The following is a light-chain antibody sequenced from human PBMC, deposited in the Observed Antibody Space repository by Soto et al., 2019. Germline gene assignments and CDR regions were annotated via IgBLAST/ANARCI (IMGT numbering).Light chain of an antibody. J-gene: IGLJ1*01. CDR1: SSDVGGYNY. V-gene: IGLV2-14*03. CDR3: SSYRTSNTRQIV. Sequence: QSALAQPASGSGSPGQWITISCTGTSSDVGGYNYVSWYQHHPGKAPKLMIYDVSNRPSGVSNRFSGSKSGNTASLSISGLQPEDEADYYCSSYRTSNTRQIVCGTGTKVTVL. CDR2: DVS.